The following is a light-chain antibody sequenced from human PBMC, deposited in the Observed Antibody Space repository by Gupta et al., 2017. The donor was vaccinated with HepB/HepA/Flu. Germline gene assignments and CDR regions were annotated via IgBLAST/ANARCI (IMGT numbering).Light chain of an antibody. CDR3: QVWDSSSDHPV. Sequence: SYVLTQPPSVSVAPGKTASITCGGNNIGTQSVHWYQQKPGQAPVLVVYDDSDRPSGSPERFSDSNSGNTATLTISRVEAGDEADYYCQVWDSSSDHPVFGGGTKLTVL. V-gene: IGLV3-21*03. J-gene: IGLJ3*02. CDR1: NIGTQS. CDR2: DDS.